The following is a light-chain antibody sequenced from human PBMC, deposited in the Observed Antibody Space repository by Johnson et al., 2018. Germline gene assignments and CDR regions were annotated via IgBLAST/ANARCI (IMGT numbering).Light chain of an antibody. CDR2: ENN. CDR1: SSNIGNNY. J-gene: IGLJ1*01. Sequence: QSVLTQLPSVSAAPGQKVTISCSGSSSNIGNNYVSWYQQLPGTAPKLLIYENNKRPSGIPDRFSGSKSGTSATLGITGLQTGDEADYYCGTWDSSLSAGNVFGTGTKATVL. V-gene: IGLV1-51*02. CDR3: GTWDSSLSAGNV.